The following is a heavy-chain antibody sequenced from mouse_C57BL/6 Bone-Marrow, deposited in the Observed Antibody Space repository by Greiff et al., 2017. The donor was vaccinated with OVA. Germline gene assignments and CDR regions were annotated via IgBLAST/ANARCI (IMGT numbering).Heavy chain of an antibody. V-gene: IGHV1-55*01. J-gene: IGHJ1*03. CDR3: AREVITTVVANLYWYFDV. D-gene: IGHD1-1*01. CDR2: IYPGSGST. CDR1: GYTFTSYW. Sequence: QVQLQQPGAELVKPGASVKMSCKASGYTFTSYWITWVKQRPGQGLEWIGDIYPGSGSTNYNEKFKSKATLTVDTSSSTAYMQLSSLTSEDSAVYYCAREVITTVVANLYWYFDVWGTGTTVTVSS.